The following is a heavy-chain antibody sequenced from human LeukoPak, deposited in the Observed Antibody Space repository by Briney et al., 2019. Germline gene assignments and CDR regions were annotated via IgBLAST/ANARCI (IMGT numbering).Heavy chain of an antibody. Sequence: EASVKVSCKASGYTFTSYDINWVRQATGQGLEWMGWMNPNSGNTGYAQKFQGRVTMTRNSSISTAYMELSSLRSEDTAVYYCARGKRWSATYYYYYMDVWGKGTTVTVSS. CDR2: MNPNSGNT. D-gene: IGHD2-15*01. CDR1: GYTFTSYD. V-gene: IGHV1-8*01. J-gene: IGHJ6*03. CDR3: ARGKRWSATYYYYYMDV.